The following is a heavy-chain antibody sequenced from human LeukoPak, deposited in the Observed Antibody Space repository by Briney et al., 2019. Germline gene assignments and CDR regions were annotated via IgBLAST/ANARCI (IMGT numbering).Heavy chain of an antibody. J-gene: IGHJ3*02. CDR2: IKQDGSEK. CDR1: GFTFSSCA. D-gene: IGHD3-22*01. V-gene: IGHV3-7*05. Sequence: PGGSLRLSCAASGFTFSSCAMSWVRQAPGKGLEWVANIKQDGSEKFYVDSVKGRFTISRDNAKNSVFLQLNSLRAEDTAVYYCARAPSSGYYFFDAFDIWGQGTMVTVSS. CDR3: ARAPSSGYYFFDAFDI.